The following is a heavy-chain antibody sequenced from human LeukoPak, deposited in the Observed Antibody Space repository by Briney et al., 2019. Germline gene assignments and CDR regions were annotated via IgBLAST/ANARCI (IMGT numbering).Heavy chain of an antibody. J-gene: IGHJ4*01. CDR2: IHPNIGGT. D-gene: IGHD4-23*01. CDR1: GYTFTAYY. V-gene: IGHV1-2*02. CDR3: ARIREWASTVGAFDY. Sequence: ASVKASCKASGYTFTAYYVHWVRQAPGQGLEWMGWIHPNIGGTNYAQKFQRRVTMTRDTSISTAYMELSRLRSDDTAVYYCARIREWASTVGAFDYWGQGALVTVSS.